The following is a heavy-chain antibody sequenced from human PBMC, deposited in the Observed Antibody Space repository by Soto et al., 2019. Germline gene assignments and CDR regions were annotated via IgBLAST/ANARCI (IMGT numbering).Heavy chain of an antibody. Sequence: QVQLQESGPGLEKPSETLSLTCTVSGGSISSYYWSWIRQPAGKGLEWIGRIYTSGSTNYNPSLKSRVTMSGDTSKNPFSLKLSPVTAADTAVYYCARGYSSSSVYRFDPWGQGTLVTVSS. CDR1: GGSISSYY. D-gene: IGHD6-6*01. J-gene: IGHJ5*02. CDR2: IYTSGST. CDR3: ARGYSSSSVYRFDP. V-gene: IGHV4-4*07.